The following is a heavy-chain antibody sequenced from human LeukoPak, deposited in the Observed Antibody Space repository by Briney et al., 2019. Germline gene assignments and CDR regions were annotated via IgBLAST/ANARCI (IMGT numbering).Heavy chain of an antibody. Sequence: GGSLRLSCAASGFTFSGYSMNWFRQAPGRGRDGVSYISKSGSTIYYADSVKGRFTISRDNAKNSLYLQMNSLRAEDTAVYYCARRDCDSIKCRGSNWFDPWGQGTLVSVSS. D-gene: IGHD3-22*01. J-gene: IGHJ5*02. V-gene: IGHV3-48*01. CDR1: GFTFSGYS. CDR2: ISKSGSTI. CDR3: ARRDCDSIKCRGSNWFDP.